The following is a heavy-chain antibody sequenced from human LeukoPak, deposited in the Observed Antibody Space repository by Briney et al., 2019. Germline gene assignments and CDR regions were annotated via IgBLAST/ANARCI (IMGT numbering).Heavy chain of an antibody. CDR2: MNPSSGNT. Sequence: ASVKVSCEASGYTFTSHDINWVRQATGQGLEWMGWMNPSSGNTGYAQKFQGRVTMTRNTSISTAYMELSSLTSEDTAVYYCARFYTALISGVPTPKDMDVWGQGTTVTVSS. CDR1: GYTFTSHD. J-gene: IGHJ6*02. CDR3: ARFYTALISGVPTPKDMDV. V-gene: IGHV1-8*01. D-gene: IGHD3-3*01.